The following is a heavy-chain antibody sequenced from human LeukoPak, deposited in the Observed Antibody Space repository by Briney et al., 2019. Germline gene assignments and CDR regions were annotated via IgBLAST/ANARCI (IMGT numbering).Heavy chain of an antibody. CDR2: IYYSGST. D-gene: IGHD3-10*01. CDR1: GGLISSGGYY. Sequence: SQTLSLTCTVSGGLISSGGYYWSWIRQHPGKGLEWIGYIYYSGSTYYNPSLKSRVTISVDTSKNQFSLKLSSVTAADTAVYYCARRGVTQKYFDYWGQGTLVTVSS. V-gene: IGHV4-31*03. J-gene: IGHJ4*02. CDR3: ARRGVTQKYFDY.